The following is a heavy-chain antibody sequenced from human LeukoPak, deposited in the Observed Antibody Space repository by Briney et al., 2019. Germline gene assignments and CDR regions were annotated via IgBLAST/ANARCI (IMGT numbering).Heavy chain of an antibody. Sequence: PGGSLRLSCAASGFTFRTYGMHWVRQAPGKGLEWVAFIRYDGSNEYYADSMKGRFTIPRDNSKNTLYLQMNSLRPEDTAVYYCAKDLPEPDDAFDIWGQGTMVTVSS. CDR2: IRYDGSNE. V-gene: IGHV3-30*02. CDR1: GFTFRTYG. CDR3: AKDLPEPDDAFDI. J-gene: IGHJ3*02.